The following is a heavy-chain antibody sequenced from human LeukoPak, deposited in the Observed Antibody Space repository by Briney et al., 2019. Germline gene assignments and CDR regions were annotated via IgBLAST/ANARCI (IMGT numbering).Heavy chain of an antibody. V-gene: IGHV3-30*18. D-gene: IGHD6-19*01. CDR3: AKGLNSGWYGQSFDL. Sequence: GGSLRLSCAASGFAFSAYGMHWVCQAPGKGLEWVAVLSYDGTNGYYAGSVKGRLTISRDNSKNTLDLQMNSLRAEDTAVYYCAKGLNSGWYGQSFDLWGQGTLVTVSS. J-gene: IGHJ4*02. CDR1: GFAFSAYG. CDR2: LSYDGTNG.